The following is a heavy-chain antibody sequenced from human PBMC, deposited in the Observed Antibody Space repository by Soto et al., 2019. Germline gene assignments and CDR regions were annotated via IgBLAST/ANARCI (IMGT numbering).Heavy chain of an antibody. Sequence: PSETLSLTCAVSGGSISSGGYSWSWIRQPPGKGLEWIGYIYHSGSTYYNPSLKSRVTISVDRSKNQFSLKLSSVTAADTAVYYCARDGRVYGGNSGYYYGMDVWGQGTTVTVSS. V-gene: IGHV4-30-2*01. CDR3: ARDGRVYGGNSGYYYGMDV. J-gene: IGHJ6*02. CDR2: IYHSGST. D-gene: IGHD4-17*01. CDR1: GGSISSGGYS.